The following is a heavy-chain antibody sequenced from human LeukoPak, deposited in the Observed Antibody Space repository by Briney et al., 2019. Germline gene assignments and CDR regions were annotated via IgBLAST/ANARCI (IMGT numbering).Heavy chain of an antibody. D-gene: IGHD6-6*01. V-gene: IGHV4-59*08. CDR1: GGSISSYS. CDR2: IYYTGST. Sequence: SETLSLTCTVSGGSISSYSWSWMRQPAGKGLEWIGYIYYTGSTNYNPSLKSRVTMFVDMSKNQFSLRLSSVTAADTAVYYCARHRAYSSSSPFDYWGQGTLVTVSS. J-gene: IGHJ4*02. CDR3: ARHRAYSSSSPFDY.